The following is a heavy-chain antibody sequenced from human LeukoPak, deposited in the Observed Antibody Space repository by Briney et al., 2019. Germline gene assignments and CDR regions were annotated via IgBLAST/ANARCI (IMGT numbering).Heavy chain of an antibody. J-gene: IGHJ6*02. Sequence: GALRLSCAASGFTFSSYSMNWVRQAPGKGLEWVSSISSSSSYIYYADSVKGRFTISRDNAKNSLYLQMNSLRAEDTAVYYCARDGYYYDSSGYYLDVWGQGTTVTVSS. D-gene: IGHD3-22*01. CDR1: GFTFSSYS. CDR2: ISSSSSYI. V-gene: IGHV3-21*01. CDR3: ARDGYYYDSSGYYLDV.